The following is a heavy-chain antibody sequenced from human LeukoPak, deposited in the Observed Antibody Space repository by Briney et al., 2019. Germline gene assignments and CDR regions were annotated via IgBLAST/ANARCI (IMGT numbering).Heavy chain of an antibody. CDR2: ISASGGTT. CDR1: GFTFSSYA. V-gene: IGHV3-23*01. Sequence: PGGSLRLSCAASGFTFSSYAMSWVRQAPGKGLEWVSLISASGGTTDYADSVKGRFTISRDNSKNTMYLQMSSLRAEDTAIYYCGKIRLEDSATGYWGQGTLVTVSS. J-gene: IGHJ4*02. CDR3: GKIRLEDSATGY. D-gene: IGHD2-15*01.